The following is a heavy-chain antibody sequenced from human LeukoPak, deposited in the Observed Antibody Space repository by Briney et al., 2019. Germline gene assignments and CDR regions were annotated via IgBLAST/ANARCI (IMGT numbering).Heavy chain of an antibody. Sequence: PSETLSLTCTVSGASISSYFWSWIRQPPGKGLEWIGYIHYSGDTNYNPSLKSRVTISVDTSKNQFSLRLTSVTAADTAVYYCVRAPDYGGNLDYWGQGTLVTVSS. J-gene: IGHJ4*02. CDR3: VRAPDYGGNLDY. V-gene: IGHV4-59*01. D-gene: IGHD4-23*01. CDR2: IHYSGDT. CDR1: GASISSYF.